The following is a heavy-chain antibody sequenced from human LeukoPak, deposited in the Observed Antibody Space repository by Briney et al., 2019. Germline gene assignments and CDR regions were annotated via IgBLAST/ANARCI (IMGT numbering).Heavy chain of an antibody. J-gene: IGHJ2*01. CDR3: ARDRCDYGSGFWYFDL. CDR1: GFTVSSNY. Sequence: GGSLRLSCAASGFTVSSNYMSWVRQAPGKGLEWVSVIYNGGSTYYADSVKGRFTISRDNSKNTLYLQMNSLRAEDTAVYYCARDRCDYGSGFWYFDLWGRGTLVTVSS. D-gene: IGHD3-10*01. CDR2: IYNGGST. V-gene: IGHV3-53*01.